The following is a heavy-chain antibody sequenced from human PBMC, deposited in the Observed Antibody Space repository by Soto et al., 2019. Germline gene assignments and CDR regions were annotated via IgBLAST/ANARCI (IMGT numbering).Heavy chain of an antibody. Sequence: ASVKVSCKASGYTFTSYAMHWVRQAPGQRLEWMGWINAGNGNTKYSQKLQGRVTMTTDTSTSTAYMELRSLRSDDTAVYYCARDGGKGLWFGDYNWFDPWGQGTLVTVSS. CDR2: INAGNGNT. V-gene: IGHV1-3*01. CDR1: GYTFTSYA. CDR3: ARDGGKGLWFGDYNWFDP. D-gene: IGHD3-10*01. J-gene: IGHJ5*02.